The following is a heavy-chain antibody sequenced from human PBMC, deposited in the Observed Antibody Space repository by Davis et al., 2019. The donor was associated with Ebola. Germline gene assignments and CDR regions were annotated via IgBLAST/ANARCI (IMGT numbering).Heavy chain of an antibody. CDR1: GFTFSSYW. Sequence: GESLKISCAASGFTFSSYWMHWVRQAPGKGLVWVSRIATDGSMTGYGDSVQGRFTISRDNAKNTLYLQMNDLRVEDTAVYYCARMYSGSPEGGDYWGQGTLVIVSS. J-gene: IGHJ4*02. D-gene: IGHD1-26*01. CDR3: ARMYSGSPEGGDY. V-gene: IGHV3-74*01. CDR2: IATDGSMT.